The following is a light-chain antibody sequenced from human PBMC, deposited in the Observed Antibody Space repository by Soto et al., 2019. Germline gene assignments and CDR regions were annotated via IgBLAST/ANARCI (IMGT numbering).Light chain of an antibody. Sequence: QAALTQPASVSGSPGQSITISCTGTSSDVGAYNYVSWHQQHPGKAPKLMIYDVSNRPSGVSNRFSGSKSGYTASLTISGLQAEDEADYYCSSYTSDSNWVFGGGPKVTVL. J-gene: IGLJ3*02. V-gene: IGLV2-14*03. CDR1: SSDVGAYNY. CDR3: SSYTSDSNWV. CDR2: DVS.